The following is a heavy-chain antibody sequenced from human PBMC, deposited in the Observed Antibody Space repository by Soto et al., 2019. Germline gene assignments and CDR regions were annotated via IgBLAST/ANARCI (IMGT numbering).Heavy chain of an antibody. D-gene: IGHD5-12*01. Sequence: QVQLVQSGAEVKKPGASVKVSCKASGYTFTSYGISWVRQAPGQGLEWMGWISAHNGNTNYAQKFQGRVTMTTDTSTGTAYMELRSLRSDDTAVDYCAGRLRKVERVDAFDIWGQGTMVTVSS. V-gene: IGHV1-18*01. CDR3: AGRLRKVERVDAFDI. CDR1: GYTFTSYG. J-gene: IGHJ3*02. CDR2: ISAHNGNT.